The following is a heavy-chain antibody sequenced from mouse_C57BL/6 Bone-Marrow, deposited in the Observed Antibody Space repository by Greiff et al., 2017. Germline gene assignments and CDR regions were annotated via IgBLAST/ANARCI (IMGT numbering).Heavy chain of an antibody. Sequence: QVQLQQPGTELVKPGASGYTFTSYWMHWVKQRPGQGLELIGNINPSNGGTNYNEKFKSKATLTVDKSSSTAYMQLSSLTSEDSAVYYCAREGYRCLYYFDYWGQGTTLTVSS. CDR1: GYTFTSYW. CDR2: INPSNGGT. J-gene: IGHJ2*01. CDR3: AREGYRCLYYFDY. V-gene: IGHV1-53*01.